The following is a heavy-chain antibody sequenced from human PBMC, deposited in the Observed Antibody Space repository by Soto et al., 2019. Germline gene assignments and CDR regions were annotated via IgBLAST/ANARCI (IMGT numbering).Heavy chain of an antibody. J-gene: IGHJ5*02. CDR2: IIPIFGTA. CDR3: ARAHCSGGSCPNNWFDP. Sequence: SVKVSGKASGGTFSSYAISWVRQAPGQGLEWMGGIIPIFGTANYAQKFQGRVTITADESTSTAYMELSSLRSEDTAVYYCARAHCSGGSCPNNWFDPWGQGTLVTVSS. CDR1: GGTFSSYA. D-gene: IGHD2-15*01. V-gene: IGHV1-69*13.